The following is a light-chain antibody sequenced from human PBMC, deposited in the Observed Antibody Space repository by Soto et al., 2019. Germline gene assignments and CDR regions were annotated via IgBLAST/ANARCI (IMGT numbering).Light chain of an antibody. CDR1: SSDVGGYNF. CDR3: SSYTSSGTLVV. CDR2: EVS. J-gene: IGLJ7*01. V-gene: IGLV2-14*03. Sequence: QSALTQPASVSGSPRQSITISCTGSSSDVGGYNFVSWYQQHPGKAPKLMIYEVSDRPSGISDRFSGSKSGNTASLTISGLQAEDEADYYCSSYTSSGTLVVFGGGTQLTVL.